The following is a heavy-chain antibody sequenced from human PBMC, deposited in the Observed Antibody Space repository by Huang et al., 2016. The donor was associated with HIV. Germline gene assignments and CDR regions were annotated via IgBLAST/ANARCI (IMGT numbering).Heavy chain of an antibody. CDR3: ATGPFHNAGWDPPDL. CDR1: GDSVSSGSYY. V-gene: IGHV4-61*01. Sequence: QVQLQESGPGLVKPSETLSLTCTVSGDSVSSGSYYWRWIRQPPGKGREWIGYIHSSEKSNYNPSLKSRVAMSIDTHKNQFSLRLTAVTAADTAVYYCATGPFHNAGWDPPDLWGQGTLVTVAS. J-gene: IGHJ4*02. D-gene: IGHD6-19*01. CDR2: IHSSEKS.